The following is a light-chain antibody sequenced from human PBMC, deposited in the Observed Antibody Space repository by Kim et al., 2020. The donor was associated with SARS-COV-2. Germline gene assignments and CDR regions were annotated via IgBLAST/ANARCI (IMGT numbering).Light chain of an antibody. J-gene: IGKJ4*01. CDR2: DAT. V-gene: IGKV1D-13*01. CDR3: QQFNNFPLT. CDR1: QDISNA. Sequence: AYVGDRVTISCQASQDISNALAWYEQKPGKPPRLLIFDATTLESGVPSRFSGSASGTDFTLTISRLQPEDFATYYCQQFNNFPLTFGGGTKVDIK.